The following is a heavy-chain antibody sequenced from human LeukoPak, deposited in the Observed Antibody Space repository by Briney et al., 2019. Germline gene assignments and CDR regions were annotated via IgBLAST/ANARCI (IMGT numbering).Heavy chain of an antibody. D-gene: IGHD3-9*01. V-gene: IGHV3-48*02. J-gene: IGHJ4*02. CDR2: ISSSSSAI. Sequence: PGGSLRLSCAASGFTFSSYTMNWVRQAPGKGLEWVSSISSSSSAIYYAASVKGRFTISRDNAKNSLYLQMNGLRDEDTAVYYCARGALRYSDYWGQGTLVTVSS. CDR3: ARGALRYSDY. CDR1: GFTFSSYT.